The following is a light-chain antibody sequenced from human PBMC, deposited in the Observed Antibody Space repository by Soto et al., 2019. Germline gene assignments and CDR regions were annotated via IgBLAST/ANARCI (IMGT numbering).Light chain of an antibody. CDR2: GAS. V-gene: IGKV3-20*01. J-gene: IGKJ2*01. CDR1: QRVSSSY. Sequence: EIVLTQSPGTLSLSPGERATLSCRASQRVSSSYFAWYQQKPGQAPRLLIYGASRRATDIPDRFTGSGSGTDFTLTNTRLEPEDFAVYYCQQYEAFGQGTKLEIK. CDR3: QQYEA.